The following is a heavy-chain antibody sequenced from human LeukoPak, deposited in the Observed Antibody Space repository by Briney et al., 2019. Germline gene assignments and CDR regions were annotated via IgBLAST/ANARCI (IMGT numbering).Heavy chain of an antibody. CDR2: INSDGSST. Sequence: GSLRLSCATSGFTFRSSWMHWVGQAPGKGLVWVSRINSDGSSTSYADSVKGRFTISRDNAKNTLYLQMNSLRAEGTAEYCCERIDTGNDYYYVMDVWGQGTTVTVSS. CDR3: ERIDTGNDYYYVMDV. CDR1: GFTFRSSW. J-gene: IGHJ6*02. D-gene: IGHD4-17*01. V-gene: IGHV3-74*01.